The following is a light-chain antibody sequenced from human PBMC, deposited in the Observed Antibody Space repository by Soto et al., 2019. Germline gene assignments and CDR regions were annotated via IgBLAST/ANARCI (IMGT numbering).Light chain of an antibody. CDR3: QQRSNWLI. CDR2: DAS. V-gene: IGKV3-11*01. J-gene: IGKJ4*01. Sequence: EIVLTQSPATLSLSPGERATLSCRASQSVNSYLAWYQQKPGQAPRLLIYDASNRATGIPARFSGSGSGTDFTLTISGLEPEDFAVYYCQQRSNWLIFGGGTKVEIK. CDR1: QSVNSY.